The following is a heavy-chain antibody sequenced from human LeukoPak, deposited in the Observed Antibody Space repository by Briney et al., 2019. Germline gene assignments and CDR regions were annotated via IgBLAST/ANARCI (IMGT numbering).Heavy chain of an antibody. CDR3: AATYYYDSSGYHYVNY. D-gene: IGHD3-22*01. Sequence: PSETLSLTCTASGGSISSYYWSWIRQPAGKGLEWIGRIYTSGSTNYNPSLKSRVTMSVDTSKNQFSLKLSSVTAADTAVYYCAATYYYDSSGYHYVNYWGQGTLDTVSS. V-gene: IGHV4-4*07. CDR2: IYTSGST. J-gene: IGHJ4*02. CDR1: GGSISSYY.